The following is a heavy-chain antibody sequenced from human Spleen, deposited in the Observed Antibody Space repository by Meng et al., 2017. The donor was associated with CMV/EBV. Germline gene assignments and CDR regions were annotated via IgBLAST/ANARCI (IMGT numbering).Heavy chain of an antibody. CDR1: GFSFSNNG. Sequence: GFSFSNNGMHGVRQAPGKGLEWVAIISADGTTTYYGDSVKGRFTISRDSSKNMVYVQMDSLRIEDTAVYYCAKGCSGSGNCFYIDYWGQGTLVTVSS. J-gene: IGHJ4*02. CDR2: ISADGTTT. CDR3: AKGCSGSGNCFYIDY. V-gene: IGHV3-30*18. D-gene: IGHD5-12*01.